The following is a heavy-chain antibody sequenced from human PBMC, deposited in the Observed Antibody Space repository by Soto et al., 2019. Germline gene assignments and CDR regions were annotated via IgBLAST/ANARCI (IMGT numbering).Heavy chain of an antibody. CDR2: IYYSGTT. V-gene: IGHV4-28*01. Sequence: QVQLQESGPGLVKPSDTLSLTCAVSGYSISSSNWWGWIRQPPGKGLEWIGYIYYSGTTYYNPSHKSRVTMSVDTSKNQFSLELTYVPAVDTAVYYCARREIQGPIDYWGQGTLVTVSS. J-gene: IGHJ4*02. D-gene: IGHD1-26*01. CDR3: ARREIQGPIDY. CDR1: GYSISSSNW.